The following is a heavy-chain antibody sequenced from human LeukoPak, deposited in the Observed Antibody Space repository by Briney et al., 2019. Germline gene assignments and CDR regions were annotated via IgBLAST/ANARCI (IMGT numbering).Heavy chain of an antibody. V-gene: IGHV1-18*01. CDR2: ISAYNGNT. Sequence: ASVKVSCKASGYTFTSYGISWVRQAPGQGLEWMGWISAYNGNTNYAQKLQGRVTMTTDTSTSTDYMELRSLRSDDTAVYYCARDRDFWSGYNWFDPWGQGTLVTVSS. J-gene: IGHJ5*02. D-gene: IGHD3-3*01. CDR1: GYTFTSYG. CDR3: ARDRDFWSGYNWFDP.